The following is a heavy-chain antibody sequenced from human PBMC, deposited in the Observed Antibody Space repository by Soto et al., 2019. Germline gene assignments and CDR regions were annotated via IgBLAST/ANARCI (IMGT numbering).Heavy chain of an antibody. CDR1: GGSFSGYY. Sequence: QVQLQQWGAGLLKPSETLSLTCAVYGGSFSGYYWSWIRQPPGKGLAWMGEINHSGSTNYNPSLKSRVTISVDTSKTQFSLKLSSVTAADTAVYYGARRSAAGPWGQGTLVTVSS. V-gene: IGHV4-34*01. D-gene: IGHD6-25*01. J-gene: IGHJ5*02. CDR3: ARRSAAGP. CDR2: INHSGST.